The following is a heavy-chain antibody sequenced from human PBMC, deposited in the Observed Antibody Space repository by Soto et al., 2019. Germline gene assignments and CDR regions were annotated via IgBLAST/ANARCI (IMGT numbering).Heavy chain of an antibody. CDR3: ARQGFGVLHGLVDV. CDR2: ISDIAYT. V-gene: IGHV4-61*05. Sequence: PSETLSLTCTVSGGSITYINNHYCRWFRLPPGKGLEWIGYISDIAYTSYNPSLKGRVSISVDTSKNQFSLTLTSATAADTAVYYCARQGFGVLHGLVDVWGQGTTVTVSS. CDR1: GGSITYINNHY. D-gene: IGHD3-10*01. J-gene: IGHJ6*02.